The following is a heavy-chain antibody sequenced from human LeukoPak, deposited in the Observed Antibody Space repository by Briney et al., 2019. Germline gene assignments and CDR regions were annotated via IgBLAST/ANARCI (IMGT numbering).Heavy chain of an antibody. V-gene: IGHV3-53*01. J-gene: IGHJ6*03. Sequence: GGSLRLSCAASGFTVSSNYMTWVRQAPGKGLEWVSVIYSGGSTYYADSVKGRFIISRDNSKNTLYLQMNSLRAEDMAVYYCARDRSCTGGSCYMDVWGRGTTVTASS. D-gene: IGHD2-15*01. CDR1: GFTVSSNY. CDR3: ARDRSCTGGSCYMDV. CDR2: IYSGGST.